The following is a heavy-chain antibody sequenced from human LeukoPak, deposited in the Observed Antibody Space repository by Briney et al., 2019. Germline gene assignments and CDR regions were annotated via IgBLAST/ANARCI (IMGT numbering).Heavy chain of an antibody. J-gene: IGHJ5*02. CDR3: ARIRPAYSNSRFNWFDP. CDR1: GFTFSSYG. V-gene: IGHV3-30*03. CDR2: ISYDGSNK. Sequence: GGSLRLSCAASGFTFSSYGMHWVRQAPGKGLEWVAVISYDGSNKYYADSVKGRFTISRDNSKNTLYLQMNSLRAEDTAVYYCARIRPAYSNSRFNWFDPWGQGTLVTVSS. D-gene: IGHD6-13*01.